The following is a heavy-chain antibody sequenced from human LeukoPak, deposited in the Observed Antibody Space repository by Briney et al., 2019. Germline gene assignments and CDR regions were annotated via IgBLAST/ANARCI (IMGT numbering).Heavy chain of an antibody. V-gene: IGHV4-4*02. CDR3: ARAEPRGSVWYPY. CDR2: IFHSGST. D-gene: IGHD6-13*01. J-gene: IGHJ4*02. CDR1: GGSLSSNNW. Sequence: SETLSLTCAVSGGSLSSNNWWSWVRQPPGKGREWIGEIFHSGSTNYNPSLKSRVTISVDKSKNQFSLKLNSVTAADTAVYYCARAEPRGSVWYPYWGQGTLVTVSS.